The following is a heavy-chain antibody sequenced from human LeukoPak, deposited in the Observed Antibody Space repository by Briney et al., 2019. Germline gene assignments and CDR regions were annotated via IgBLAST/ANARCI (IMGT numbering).Heavy chain of an antibody. D-gene: IGHD3-22*01. CDR3: AKNDDSSGYPPNYYYYYMDV. CDR2: VSGSGGST. CDR1: GFTFSSYA. V-gene: IGHV3-23*01. J-gene: IGHJ6*03. Sequence: GGSLRLSCAASGFTFSSYAMSWVRQAPGKGLEWVSAVSGSGGSTYYADSVKGRFTISRDNSKNTLYLQMNSLRAEDTAVYYCAKNDDSSGYPPNYYYYYMDVWGKGTTVTVSS.